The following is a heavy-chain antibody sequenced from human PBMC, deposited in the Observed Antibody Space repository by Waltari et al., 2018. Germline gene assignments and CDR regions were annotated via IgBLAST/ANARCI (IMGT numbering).Heavy chain of an antibody. D-gene: IGHD1-1*01. CDR2: IWYDGSNK. J-gene: IGHJ5*02. CDR3: ARDLYKSTWFDP. CDR1: GFTFSSDG. V-gene: IGHV3-33*01. Sequence: QVQLVESGGGVVQPGRSLRLSCAAYGFTFSSDGMHWVRQAPGKGLEWVAVIWYDGSNKYYADSVKGRFTISRDNSKNTLYLQMNSLRAEDTAVYYCARDLYKSTWFDPWGQGTLVTVSS.